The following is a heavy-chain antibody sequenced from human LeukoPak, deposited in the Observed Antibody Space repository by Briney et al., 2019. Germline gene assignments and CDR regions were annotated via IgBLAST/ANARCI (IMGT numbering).Heavy chain of an antibody. CDR3: AREVRRAGIAAAKEYNWFDP. Sequence: PGGSLRLSCAASGFTFSDTWMHWVRQAPGEGLVWVSRIRSDGSDTRYAESVKGRFTISRDNAKNTLYLQMNSLRAEDTAVYYCAREVRRAGIAAAKEYNWFDPRGQGTLVTVSS. D-gene: IGHD6-13*01. J-gene: IGHJ5*02. CDR1: GFTFSDTW. CDR2: IRSDGSDT. V-gene: IGHV3-74*01.